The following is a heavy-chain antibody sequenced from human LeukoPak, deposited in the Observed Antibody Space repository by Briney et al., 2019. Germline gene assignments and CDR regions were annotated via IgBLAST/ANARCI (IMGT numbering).Heavy chain of an antibody. CDR3: AREGRGLGYAEAFDI. V-gene: IGHV3-53*01. J-gene: IGHJ3*02. CDR2: IYSGGST. D-gene: IGHD5-12*01. CDR1: GFTVSSNY. Sequence: PGGSLRLSCAASGFTVSSNYMSWVRQAPGKGLEWVSVIYSGGSTYYADSVKGRFTISRDNSKNTLYLQMNGLRAEDTAVYYCAREGRGLGYAEAFDIWGQGTMVTVSS.